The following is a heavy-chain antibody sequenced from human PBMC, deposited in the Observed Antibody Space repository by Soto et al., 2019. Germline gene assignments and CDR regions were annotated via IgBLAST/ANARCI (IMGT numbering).Heavy chain of an antibody. CDR2: ISYSGYT. CDR3: ARGPTPSWSSYRFSYFDS. V-gene: IGHV4-31*03. J-gene: IGHJ4*01. Sequence: SETLSLTCTVSGASISSVAYYWSWIRQRPGEGLEWIGFISYSGYTFQNPSLKSRLLLSVATSKNQFSLELSFVTAADTAVYYCARGPTPSWSSYRFSYFDSWGPGSLVTASS. CDR1: GASISSVAYY. D-gene: IGHD3-16*02.